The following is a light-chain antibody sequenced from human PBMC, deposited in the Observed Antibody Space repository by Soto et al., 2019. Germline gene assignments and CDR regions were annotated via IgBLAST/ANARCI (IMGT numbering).Light chain of an antibody. CDR1: SIDVDDY. Sequence: QSVLTQPRSVSGSPGQSVTISCSGTSIDVDDYVSWYQQHPGKAPKVIIYDATERPSGVPDRFSGSKSGNAASLTVSGLQAKKGAEYSGCTHVGSSTYVFGSGTKVTVL. CDR2: DAT. J-gene: IGLJ1*01. CDR3: CTHVGSSTYV. V-gene: IGLV2-11*01.